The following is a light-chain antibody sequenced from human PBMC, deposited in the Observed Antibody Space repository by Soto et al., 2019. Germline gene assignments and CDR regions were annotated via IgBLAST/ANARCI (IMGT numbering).Light chain of an antibody. CDR3: QQYDRSPYT. Sequence: EVVLTQSPGTLSLSPGERATLSCRASQSVSSTYFAWYQQKPGQAPRLLIYAASRRETGIPDTFSGSGSGTDFTLTISRLEPDDFAVYYCQQYDRSPYTFGQGTKLEIK. CDR1: QSVSSTY. V-gene: IGKV3-20*01. CDR2: AAS. J-gene: IGKJ2*01.